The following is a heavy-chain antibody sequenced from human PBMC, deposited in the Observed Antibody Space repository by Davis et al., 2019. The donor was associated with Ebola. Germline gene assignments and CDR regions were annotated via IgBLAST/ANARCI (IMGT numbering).Heavy chain of an antibody. CDR3: ARTAKTSVSASGLGYTYFDP. V-gene: IGHV4-34*01. CDR2: ISHGGVS. D-gene: IGHD1-1*01. Sequence: MPSETLSLTCAVYGGSLSEYLWSWIRQSPGKGLEWIGKISHGGVSDYNPSLKSRVIISVDPSKNQFSLRMNSLTAADAAIYYCARTAKTSVSASGLGYTYFDPWSQGTLVTVSS. J-gene: IGHJ5*02. CDR1: GGSLSEYL.